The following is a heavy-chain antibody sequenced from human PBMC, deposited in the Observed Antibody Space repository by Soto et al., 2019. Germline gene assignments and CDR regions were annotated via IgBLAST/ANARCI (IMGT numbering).Heavy chain of an antibody. CDR2: IYYSGST. CDR1: GGSISSGGYY. V-gene: IGHV4-31*03. J-gene: IGHJ3*02. Sequence: QVQLQESGPGLVKPSQTLSLTCTVSGGSISSGGYYWSWIRQHPGKGLEWIGYIYYSGSTYYNPSLTSRVTISVDTSKNQFSLKLSSVTAADTAVYYCARALRVYYGSPDAFDIWGQGTMVTVSS. D-gene: IGHD3-10*01. CDR3: ARALRVYYGSPDAFDI.